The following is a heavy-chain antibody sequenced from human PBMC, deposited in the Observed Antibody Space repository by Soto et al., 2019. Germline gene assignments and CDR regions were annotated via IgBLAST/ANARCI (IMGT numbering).Heavy chain of an antibody. Sequence: GGSLRLSCAASGVTFCSYAMSWVRRAPGKGLEWVSVISGSGGSTYYADSVKGRFTISRDNTKNTLYLQMNSLRAEDTAVYYCAKARGSSTPAPGSYWGQGTLVTVSS. CDR2: ISGSGGST. J-gene: IGHJ4*02. V-gene: IGHV3-23*01. D-gene: IGHD2-2*01. CDR3: AKARGSSTPAPGSY. CDR1: GVTFCSYA.